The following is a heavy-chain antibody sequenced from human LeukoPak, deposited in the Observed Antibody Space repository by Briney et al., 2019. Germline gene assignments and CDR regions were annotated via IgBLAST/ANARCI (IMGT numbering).Heavy chain of an antibody. D-gene: IGHD6-19*01. J-gene: IGHJ6*03. Sequence: ASVKVSCKASGGTFSSYAISWVRQAPGQGLEWMGGIIPIFGTANYAQKFQGRVTITTDESTSTAYMELSSLRSEDTAVYYCASGILIAVAGKGPGYYYYMDVWGKGTTVTVSS. V-gene: IGHV1-69*05. CDR2: IIPIFGTA. CDR1: GGTFSSYA. CDR3: ASGILIAVAGKGPGYYYYMDV.